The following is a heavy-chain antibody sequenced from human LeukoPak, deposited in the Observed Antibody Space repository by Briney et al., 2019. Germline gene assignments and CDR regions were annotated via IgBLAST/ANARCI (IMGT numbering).Heavy chain of an antibody. CDR1: GGSISSYY. CDR2: IYYSGIT. D-gene: IGHD1-26*01. V-gene: IGHV4-59*12. J-gene: IGHJ4*02. CDR3: ARGFGGSYFRFDY. Sequence: SETLSLTCTVSGGSISSYYWSWIRQPPGKGLEWIGYIYYSGITNYNPSLKSRVTISVDTSKNQFSLKLSSVTAADTAVYYCARGFGGSYFRFDYWGQGTLVTVSS.